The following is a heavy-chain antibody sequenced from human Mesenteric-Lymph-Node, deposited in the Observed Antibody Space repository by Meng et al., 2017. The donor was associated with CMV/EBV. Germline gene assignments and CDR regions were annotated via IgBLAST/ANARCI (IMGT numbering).Heavy chain of an antibody. V-gene: IGHV3-30*04. CDR3: AKDLTSCYSGVCYGMDV. CDR2: ISFDGNIK. J-gene: IGHJ6*02. Sequence: GGSLRLSCTASGFAFSNSALHWVRQAPGKGLEWVALISFDGNIKYYAESVEGRFTISRDNSQNTVYLQLNSLRAGDTAVYYCAKDLTSCYSGVCYGMDVWGQGTTVTVSS. D-gene: IGHD2-2*02. CDR1: GFAFSNSA.